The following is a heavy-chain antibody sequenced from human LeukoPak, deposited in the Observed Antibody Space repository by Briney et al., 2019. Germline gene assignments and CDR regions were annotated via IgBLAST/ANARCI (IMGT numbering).Heavy chain of an antibody. CDR1: GFSFSRYP. J-gene: IGHJ3*02. CDR3: AKSLLTTATGTGHAFDI. CDR2: ISAGGDGT. D-gene: IGHD1-1*01. V-gene: IGHV3-23*01. Sequence: GGSLRLSCAASGFSFSRYPMGWVRQAPGKGLEWVSGISAGGDGTYHADPVKGRFTISRDNSKNTLYLQMNSLRAEDTAEYYCAKSLLTTATGTGHAFDIWGQGTMVTVSS.